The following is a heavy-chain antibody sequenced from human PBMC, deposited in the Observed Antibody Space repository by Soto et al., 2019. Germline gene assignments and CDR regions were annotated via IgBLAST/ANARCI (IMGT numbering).Heavy chain of an antibody. V-gene: IGHV3-23*01. CDR3: AKHRYSSSWYGFDY. Sequence: PGGSLRLSCAASGFTFSSYAMSWVRQAPGKGLEWVSAISGSGGSTYYADSVKGRFTISRDNSKNTLYLQMNGLRAEDTAVYYCAKHRYSSSWYGFDYWGQGTLVTVSS. J-gene: IGHJ4*02. D-gene: IGHD6-13*01. CDR1: GFTFSSYA. CDR2: ISGSGGST.